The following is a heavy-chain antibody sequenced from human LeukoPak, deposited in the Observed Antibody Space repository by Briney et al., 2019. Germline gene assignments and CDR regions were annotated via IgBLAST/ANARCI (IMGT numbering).Heavy chain of an antibody. V-gene: IGHV1-69*01. CDR1: GGTFSSYA. CDR2: IIPIFGTA. Sequence: SVKVSCKVSGGTFSSYAISWVRQAPGQGLEWMGGIIPIFGTANYAQKFQGRVTITADESTSTAYMELSSLRSEDTAVYYRARGGGYDYYYYYMDVWGKGTTVTVSS. D-gene: IGHD5-12*01. J-gene: IGHJ6*03. CDR3: ARGGGYDYYYYYMDV.